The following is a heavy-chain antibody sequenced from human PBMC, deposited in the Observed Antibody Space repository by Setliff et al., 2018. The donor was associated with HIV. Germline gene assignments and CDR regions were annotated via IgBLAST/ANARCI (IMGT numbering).Heavy chain of an antibody. J-gene: IGHJ4*02. CDR1: GGTFDSSA. D-gene: IGHD3-22*01. Sequence: SVKVSCKASGGTFDSSAISWVRQAPGQGLEWMGGIIPMFGTPNYAQKFQGRVTITADESTSTAYMELRSLRSDDTAMYFCARFPNPSQIVVVMPPDYWGQGTLVTVSS. CDR3: ARFPNPSQIVVVMPPDY. V-gene: IGHV1-69*13. CDR2: IIPMFGTP.